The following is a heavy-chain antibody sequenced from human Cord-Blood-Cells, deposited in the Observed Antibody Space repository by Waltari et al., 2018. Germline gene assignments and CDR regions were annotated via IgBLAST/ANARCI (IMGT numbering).Heavy chain of an antibody. CDR3: AGYGGRTFDI. Sequence: QVQLVESGGGVVQPGRSLRLSCAASGFTFSSYAMPWVRQAPGKGLGWVAVISYDGSNKYYADSVKGRFTISRDNSKNTLYLQMNSLRAEDTAVYYCAGYGGRTFDIWGQGTMVTVSS. J-gene: IGHJ3*02. CDR1: GFTFSSYA. D-gene: IGHD4-17*01. V-gene: IGHV3-30-3*01. CDR2: ISYDGSNK.